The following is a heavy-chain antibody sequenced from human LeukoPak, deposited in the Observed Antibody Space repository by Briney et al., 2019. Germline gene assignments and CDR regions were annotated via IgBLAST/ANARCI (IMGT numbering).Heavy chain of an antibody. CDR2: INPNSGGT. CDR1: GYTFTGYY. D-gene: IGHD2-2*01. Sequence: ASVKVSCKASGYTFTGYYMHWVRQAPGQGLEWMGWINPNSGGTNYAQKFQGRVTMTRDTSISTAYMELSRLRSDDTAVYYCARVGVPAARATDAFDIWGQGTMVTVSS. J-gene: IGHJ3*02. CDR3: ARVGVPAARATDAFDI. V-gene: IGHV1-2*02.